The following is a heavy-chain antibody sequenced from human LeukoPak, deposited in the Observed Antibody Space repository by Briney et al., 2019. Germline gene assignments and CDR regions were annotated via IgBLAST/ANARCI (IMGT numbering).Heavy chain of an antibody. V-gene: IGHV4-34*01. CDR1: GGSFSGYY. D-gene: IGHD3-22*01. J-gene: IGHJ4*02. CDR3: ARGSLLLLFDY. CDR2: INHSGST. Sequence: SETLSLACAVYGGSFSGYYWSWIRQPPGKGLEWIGEINHSGSTNYNPSLKSRVTISVDKSKNKFSLKLSSVTAADTAVYYCARGSLLLLFDYWGQGTLVTVSS.